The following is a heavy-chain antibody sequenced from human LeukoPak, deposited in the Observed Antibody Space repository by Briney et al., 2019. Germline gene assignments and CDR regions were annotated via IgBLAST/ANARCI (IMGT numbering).Heavy chain of an antibody. J-gene: IGHJ4*02. CDR1: GFTFSSYG. CDR3: AKDRGDGFPSYFDY. D-gene: IGHD5-24*01. V-gene: IGHV3-30*18. CDR2: ISYDGSNK. Sequence: GGSLRLSCAASGFTFSSYGMHWVRQAPGKGLEWVAVISYDGSNKYYADSVKGRFTISRDNSKNTLYLQMNSLRAEDTAVYYCAKDRGDGFPSYFDYWGQGTLVTVSS.